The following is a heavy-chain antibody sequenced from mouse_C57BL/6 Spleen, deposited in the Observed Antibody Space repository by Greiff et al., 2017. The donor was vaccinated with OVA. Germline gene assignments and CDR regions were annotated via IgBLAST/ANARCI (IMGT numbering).Heavy chain of an antibody. Sequence: QVQLQQSGAELVRPGASVKLSCKASGYTFTDYYINWVKQRPGQGLEWIARIYPGSGNTYYNEKFKGKATLTAEKSSSTAYMQLSSLTSEDSAVYFCARQGIEGLRQAMDYWGQGTSVTVSS. CDR2: IYPGSGNT. CDR3: ARQGIEGLRQAMDY. D-gene: IGHD2-4*01. CDR1: GYTFTDYY. V-gene: IGHV1-76*01. J-gene: IGHJ4*01.